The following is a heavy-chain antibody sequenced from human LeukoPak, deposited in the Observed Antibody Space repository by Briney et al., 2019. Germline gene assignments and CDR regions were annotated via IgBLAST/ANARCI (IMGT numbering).Heavy chain of an antibody. Sequence: SETLSLTCAVYGGSFSGYYWSWIRQPTGEGLEWIGEIDHSGSTNYNPTLKGRVTISVDTSKNQFSLTLSSVTAADTAVYYCARGRGLGYCSGGSCYGMDVWGQGTTVTVS. CDR1: GGSFSGYY. D-gene: IGHD2-15*01. J-gene: IGHJ6*02. V-gene: IGHV4-34*01. CDR2: IDHSGST. CDR3: ARGRGLGYCSGGSCYGMDV.